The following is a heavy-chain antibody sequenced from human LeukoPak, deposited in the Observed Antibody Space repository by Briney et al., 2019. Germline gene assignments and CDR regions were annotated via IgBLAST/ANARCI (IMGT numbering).Heavy chain of an antibody. J-gene: IGHJ4*02. CDR1: GFTFSSYW. Sequence: GGSLRLSCAASGFTFSSYWMSWVRQAPGKGLEWVANIKLDGSETNYVDSVKGRFTISRDNAKNSLFLQMNSLRAEDTAVYYCARGYSYVFYWSQGTLVSVSS. CDR2: IKLDGSET. V-gene: IGHV3-7*04. CDR3: ARGYSYVFY. D-gene: IGHD5-18*01.